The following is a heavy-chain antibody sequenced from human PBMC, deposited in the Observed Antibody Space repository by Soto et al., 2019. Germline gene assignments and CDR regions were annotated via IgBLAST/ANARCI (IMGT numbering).Heavy chain of an antibody. D-gene: IGHD3-10*01. V-gene: IGHV4-31*03. CDR3: ARDSFTMVRGVISNWFDP. CDR1: GGSISSGGYY. CDR2: IYYSGST. Sequence: SETLSLTCTVSGGSISSGGYYWSWIRHHPGKGLEWIGYIYYSGSTYYNPSLKSRVTISVDTSKNQFSLKLSSVTAADTAVYYCARDSFTMVRGVISNWFDPWGQGTLVTVSS. J-gene: IGHJ5*02.